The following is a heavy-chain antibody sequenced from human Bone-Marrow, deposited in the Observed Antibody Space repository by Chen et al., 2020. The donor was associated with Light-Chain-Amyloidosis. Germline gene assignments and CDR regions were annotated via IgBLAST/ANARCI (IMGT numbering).Heavy chain of an antibody. V-gene: IGHV5-51*01. J-gene: IGHJ4*02. D-gene: IGHD5-12*01. CDR3: ARRRDGYNFDY. CDR2: IYPDDSDA. Sequence: EVQREQSGPEVKKPGESLKISCKGSGYTFPNYWIGWVRQMPGKGLEWMGFIYPDDSDARYSPSFEGQVTISADKSITTAYLQWRSLKASDTAMYYCARRRDGYNFDYWGQGTLVTVSS. CDR1: GYTFPNYW.